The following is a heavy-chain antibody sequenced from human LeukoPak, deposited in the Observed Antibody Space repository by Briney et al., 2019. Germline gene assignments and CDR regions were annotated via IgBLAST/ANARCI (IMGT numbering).Heavy chain of an antibody. D-gene: IGHD6-6*01. J-gene: IGHJ4*02. CDR2: ISYDGTNK. Sequence: PGGSLRLSCAGSGFTFNIYAMHWVRQAPGKGLEWVAVISYDGTNKYYADSVKGRFTISRDNSKNTLYLQMNSLRAEDTAVYYCARDAEYSSSPAYWGQGTLVTVSS. V-gene: IGHV3-30-3*01. CDR1: GFTFNIYA. CDR3: ARDAEYSSSPAY.